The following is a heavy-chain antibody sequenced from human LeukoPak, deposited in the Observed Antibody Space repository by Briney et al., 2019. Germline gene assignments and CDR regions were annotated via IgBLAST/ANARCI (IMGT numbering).Heavy chain of an antibody. CDR2: IRYDGSNK. CDR1: GFTFSSYG. V-gene: IGHV3-30*02. CDR3: APRVVVITASFDY. J-gene: IGHJ4*02. Sequence: GGSLRLSCAASGFTFSSYGMHWVRQAPGKGLEWVAFIRYDGSNKSYADSVKGRFTISRDNSKNTLYLQMNSLRAEDTAVYYCAPRVVVITASFDYWGQGTLVTVSS. D-gene: IGHD2-21*01.